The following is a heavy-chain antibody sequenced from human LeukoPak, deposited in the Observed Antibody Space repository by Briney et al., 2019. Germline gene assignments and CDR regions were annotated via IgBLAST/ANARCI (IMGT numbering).Heavy chain of an antibody. Sequence: ASVKVSCKASGYTFTSYYMHWVRQAPGQGLEWMGIINPSGGSTSYAQKFQGRVTMTRDTSTSTVYMEVSSLRSEDTAVYYCASRAPEYSSYSHLDAFDIWGQGTMVTVSS. D-gene: IGHD6-6*01. CDR3: ASRAPEYSSYSHLDAFDI. CDR2: INPSGGST. J-gene: IGHJ3*02. V-gene: IGHV1-46*01. CDR1: GYTFTSYY.